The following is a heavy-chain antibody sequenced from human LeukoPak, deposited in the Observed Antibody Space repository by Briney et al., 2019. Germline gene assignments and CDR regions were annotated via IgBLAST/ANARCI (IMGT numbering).Heavy chain of an antibody. Sequence: ASVKVSCKASGYTFSNYCLHWVRQAPGQGLEWMGLINPTAGNTYYAQRFQGRVTMTRNTSTSTVYMELSSLRSEDTAVYYCARETPPWIQLWSYFDYWGQGTLVTVSS. CDR1: GYTFSNYC. J-gene: IGHJ4*02. D-gene: IGHD5-18*01. CDR2: INPTAGNT. CDR3: ARETPPWIQLWSYFDY. V-gene: IGHV1-46*01.